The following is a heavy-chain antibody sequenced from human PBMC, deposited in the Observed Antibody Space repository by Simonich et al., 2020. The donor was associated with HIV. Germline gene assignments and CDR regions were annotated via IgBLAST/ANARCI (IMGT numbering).Heavy chain of an antibody. CDR3: YGDYGEYYFDH. J-gene: IGHJ4*02. CDR2: IYLGGGT. V-gene: IGHV4-38-2*01. CDR1: GYSISSGYY. D-gene: IGHD4-17*01. Sequence: QVQLQESGPGLVQPSETLSLTCAVSGYSISSGYYWGWIRQPQGKGLGCNGSIYLGGGTYYKRSRKSRVTISVDTSKNQFSLKMSSLTAADTAVYYCYGDYGEYYFDHWSQGTLVTVSS.